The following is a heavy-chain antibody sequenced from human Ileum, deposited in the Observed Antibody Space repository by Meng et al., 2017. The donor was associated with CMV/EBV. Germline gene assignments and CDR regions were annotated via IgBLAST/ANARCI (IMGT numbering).Heavy chain of an antibody. J-gene: IGHJ5*02. CDR1: GGSISSGGYY. Sequence: SETLSLTCTVPGGSISSGGYYWGWIRQPPGKGLEWIGSIYYSGSTYHNPSLESRLTISADTSKNQVYLTLSSVTAADTAIYYCVRDQRMLFGPWFDPWGHGTLVTVSS. CDR3: VRDQRMLFGPWFDP. V-gene: IGHV4-39*07. D-gene: IGHD3-10*01. CDR2: IYYSGST.